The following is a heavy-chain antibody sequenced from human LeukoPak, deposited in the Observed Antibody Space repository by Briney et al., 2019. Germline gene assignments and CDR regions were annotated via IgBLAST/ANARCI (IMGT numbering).Heavy chain of an antibody. CDR2: ISSNGGST. CDR3: AKMGGYGGNSDYFDY. D-gene: IGHD4-23*01. CDR1: GFTFSSYA. J-gene: IGHJ4*02. Sequence: PGGSLRLSCAASGFTFSSYAMHWVRQAPGKGLEYVSAISSNGGSTYYANSVKGRFTISRDNSKNTLYLQMGSLRAEDTAVYYCAKMGGYGGNSDYFDYWGQGTLVTVSS. V-gene: IGHV3-64*01.